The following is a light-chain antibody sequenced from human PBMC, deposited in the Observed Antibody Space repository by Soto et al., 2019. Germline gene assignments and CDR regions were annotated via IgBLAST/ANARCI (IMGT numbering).Light chain of an antibody. CDR3: KQYGNSPRYS. Sequence: EIVMTQSPGTLSLSLGERATLSCRASQSVSSNYLAWYQQKPGQAPRLLIYGTSSRATGIPDRFSGSGSGTDFTLTISRLEPEDFAVYYCKQYGNSPRYSFGQGTKLEIK. CDR2: GTS. J-gene: IGKJ2*03. V-gene: IGKV3-20*01. CDR1: QSVSSNY.